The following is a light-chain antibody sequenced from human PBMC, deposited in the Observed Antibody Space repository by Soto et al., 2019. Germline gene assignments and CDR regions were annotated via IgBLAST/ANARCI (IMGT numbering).Light chain of an antibody. V-gene: IGKV2D-29*01. CDR2: AVS. CDR1: QSLVFSDGKTY. CDR3: MQTVAAPWT. Sequence: DIVLTQTPLSLSVTPGQPASISCKSSQSLVFSDGKTYFYWYLQKPGQPPHLLIYAVSNRFSGVPDRFSGSGSGTDFTLRISRVEAEDVGISYCMQTVAAPWTFGQGTKVEI. J-gene: IGKJ1*01.